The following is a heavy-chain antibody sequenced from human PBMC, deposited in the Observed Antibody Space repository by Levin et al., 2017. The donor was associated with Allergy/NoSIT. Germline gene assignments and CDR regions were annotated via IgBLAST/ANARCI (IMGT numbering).Heavy chain of an antibody. D-gene: IGHD3-9*01. CDR3: TELYFGI. J-gene: IGHJ4*02. CDR2: IFSGGTT. V-gene: IGHV3-66*02. CDR1: GLSVSNTY. Sequence: SGGSLRLSCAASGLSVSNTYLTWVRQAPGKGLDWVSTIFSGGTTYYADSVKGRFTVSRDSSKNTLNLQMNSLRAEDTALYYCTELYFGIWGQGTLVTVSS.